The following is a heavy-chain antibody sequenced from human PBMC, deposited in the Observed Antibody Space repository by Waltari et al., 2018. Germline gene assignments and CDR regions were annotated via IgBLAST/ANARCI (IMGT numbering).Heavy chain of an antibody. CDR3: ARVRQQLVLKYGMDV. CDR1: GGNFSSYA. Sequence: QVQLVQSGAEVKKPGSSVKVSCTASGGNFSSYAISWVRQAPGQGLEWMGGIIPIFGTANYAQKFQGRVTITADESTSTAYMELSSLRSEDTAVYYCARVRQQLVLKYGMDVWGQGTTVTVSS. CDR2: IIPIFGTA. V-gene: IGHV1-69*13. D-gene: IGHD6-13*01. J-gene: IGHJ6*02.